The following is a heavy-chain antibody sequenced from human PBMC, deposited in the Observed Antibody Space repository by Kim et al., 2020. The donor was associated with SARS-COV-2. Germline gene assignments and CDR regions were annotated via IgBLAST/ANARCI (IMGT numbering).Heavy chain of an antibody. D-gene: IGHD4-4*01. V-gene: IGHV3-21*01. J-gene: IGHJ4*02. Sequence: ADSVKGRFTISRDNAKNSLYLQMNSLRAEDTAVCYCARGADYSNYDFDYWGQGTLVTVSS. CDR3: ARGADYSNYDFDY.